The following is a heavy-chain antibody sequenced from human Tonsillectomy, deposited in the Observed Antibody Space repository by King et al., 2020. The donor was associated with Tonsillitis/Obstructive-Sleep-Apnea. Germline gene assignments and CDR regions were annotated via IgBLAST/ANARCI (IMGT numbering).Heavy chain of an antibody. V-gene: IGHV3-23*04. CDR1: GFTFSSYA. CDR3: AKFATVSSGGGYYAMDV. Sequence: VQLVQSGGGLVQPGGSLRVSCAASGFTFSSYAMNWVRQAPGKGLEWVSAISGSGASTDYAASVKGRFTISRENSKNTLYLQMNSLRDEDTAVYYCAKFATVSSGGGYYAMDVWGQGTTVTVSS. CDR2: ISGSGAST. D-gene: IGHD3-3*01. J-gene: IGHJ6*02.